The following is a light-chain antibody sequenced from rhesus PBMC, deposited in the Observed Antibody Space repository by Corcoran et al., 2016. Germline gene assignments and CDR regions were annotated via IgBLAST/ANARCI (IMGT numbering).Light chain of an antibody. CDR2: WAS. Sequence: IVMTQSPDSLAVSLGERVTINCKSSQSLLYSSNNKNYLAWYQQKPRQAPKLLIYWASTRGSGVPNRFSGSGSGTDFTLTISGLQAEDVAVYFCQQHYSSPLTFGQGTKVEIK. CDR1: QSLLYSSNNKNY. J-gene: IGKJ1*01. V-gene: IGKV4-1*01. CDR3: QQHYSSPLT.